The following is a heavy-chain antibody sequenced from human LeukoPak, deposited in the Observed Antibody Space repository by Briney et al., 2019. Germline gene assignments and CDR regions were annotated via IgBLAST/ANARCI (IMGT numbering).Heavy chain of an antibody. CDR2: INPNSGGP. Sequence: WASVKVSCKASGYTFTAYYIHWVRQAPGQGLEWMGWINPNSGGPNYAQKFQGRVTMTRDTSISTAYMELSSLRSDDTAVYYCVRVGPYSGSYYAYWGQGTLVTVSS. D-gene: IGHD1-26*01. V-gene: IGHV1-2*02. J-gene: IGHJ4*02. CDR1: GYTFTAYY. CDR3: VRVGPYSGSYYAY.